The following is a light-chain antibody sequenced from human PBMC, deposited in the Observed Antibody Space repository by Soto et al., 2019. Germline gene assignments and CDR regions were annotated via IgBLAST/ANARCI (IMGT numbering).Light chain of an antibody. CDR2: DVR. CDR1: SSDVGGYNY. J-gene: IGLJ2*01. Sequence: QSVLTQPASVSGSPGQSITISCTGTSSDVGGYNYVSWYQQHPGKAPKLMIYDVRNRPSGVSDRFSGSKSGNTASLTISGLQAEDEADYYCSSYTSSSTHVVFGGGTKVTVL. CDR3: SSYTSSSTHVV. V-gene: IGLV2-14*01.